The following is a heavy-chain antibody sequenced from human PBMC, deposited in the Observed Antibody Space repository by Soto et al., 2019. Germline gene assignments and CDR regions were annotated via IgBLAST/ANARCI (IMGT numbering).Heavy chain of an antibody. CDR3: ARDIYSYGSVGTPDI. CDR2: ISNEGNRQ. V-gene: IGHV3-30-3*01. J-gene: IGHJ3*02. Sequence: QEQLMEPGEGVVHPGGSRRLSCLPSGFTFSSQAMHWVRQVPAKGREGVAAISNEGNRQLYADSVKDRFTISRDNSRNTLDLQMNNLRTEDTGVYFCARDIYSYGSVGTPDIWGQGTMVTVSS. D-gene: IGHD5-18*01. CDR1: GFTFSSQA.